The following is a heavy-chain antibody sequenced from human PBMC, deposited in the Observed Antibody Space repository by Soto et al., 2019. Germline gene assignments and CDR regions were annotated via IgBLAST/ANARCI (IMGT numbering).Heavy chain of an antibody. CDR2: ISGSGGST. V-gene: IGHV3-23*01. CDR1: GFTFSSYA. CDR3: AKTSYFCVREARLRCFDP. J-gene: IGHJ5*02. Sequence: PGGSLRLSCAASGFTFSSYAMSWVRQAPGKGLEWVSAISGSGGSTYYADSVKGRFTISRDNSKNTLYLQMNSLRAEDTAVYYCAKTSYFCVREARLRCFDPCGQRTLVTVSS. D-gene: IGHD6-6*01.